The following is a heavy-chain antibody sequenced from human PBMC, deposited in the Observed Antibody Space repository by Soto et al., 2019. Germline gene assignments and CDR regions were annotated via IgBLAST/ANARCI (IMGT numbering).Heavy chain of an antibody. CDR2: IYYSGST. Sequence: QAQLQESGPGLVEPSETLSLTCTVSGGSGSSGSNYGSWIRQPTGKGLERIGYIYYSGSTNYNPSLKSRVTISVDTSKNQFSLKLSSVTDADTAVYYCARLNPRRYFDYWGQGTLVTVSS. CDR3: ARLNPRRYFDY. V-gene: IGHV4-61*01. CDR1: GGSGSSGSNY. J-gene: IGHJ4*02.